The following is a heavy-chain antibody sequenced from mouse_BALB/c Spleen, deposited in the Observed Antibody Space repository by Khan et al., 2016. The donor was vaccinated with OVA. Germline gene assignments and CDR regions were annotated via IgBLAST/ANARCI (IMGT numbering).Heavy chain of an antibody. CDR1: GFSLTSHG. CDR2: IWPGGST. Sequence: QVQLKQSGPGLAAPSQSLYITCTVSGFSLTSHGVHWVRQPPGKGLEWLGVIWPGGSTNYNSAHMSKLSISKDNSKSQVYLKLNSLKTDDTAMYYCARNREPDYFDYWGQGTTLTVSS. J-gene: IGHJ2*01. V-gene: IGHV2-9*02. CDR3: ARNREPDYFDY.